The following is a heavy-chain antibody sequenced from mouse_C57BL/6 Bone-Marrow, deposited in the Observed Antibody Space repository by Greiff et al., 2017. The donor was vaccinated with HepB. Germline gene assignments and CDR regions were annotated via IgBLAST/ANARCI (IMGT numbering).Heavy chain of an antibody. CDR2: INPNNGGT. V-gene: IGHV1-18*01. CDR1: GYTFTDYN. J-gene: IGHJ4*01. D-gene: IGHD1-1*01. CDR3: ARFHYGSSYDDYAMDY. Sequence: VQLQQSGPELVKPGASVKIPCKASGYTFTDYNMDWVKQSHGKSLEWIGDINPNNGGTIYNQKFKGKATLTVDKSSSTAYMELRSLTSEDTAVYYCARFHYGSSYDDYAMDYWGQGTSVTVSS.